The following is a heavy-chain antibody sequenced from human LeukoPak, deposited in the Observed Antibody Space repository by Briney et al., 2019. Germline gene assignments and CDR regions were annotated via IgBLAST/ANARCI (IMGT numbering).Heavy chain of an antibody. D-gene: IGHD2-2*01. Sequence: GGSLRLSCAASGFMFSSYWMTWVRQAPGKGLEWVANINQGGSIRYYVGSVQGRFTISRDNAKNSLYLQMYSLRAEDTAVYYCARTNAWHPGDYWGQGTLVTVSS. J-gene: IGHJ4*02. CDR2: INQGGSIR. CDR1: GFMFSSYW. CDR3: ARTNAWHPGDY. V-gene: IGHV3-7*01.